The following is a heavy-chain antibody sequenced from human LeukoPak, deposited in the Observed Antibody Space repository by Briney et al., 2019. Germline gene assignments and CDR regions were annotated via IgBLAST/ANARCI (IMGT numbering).Heavy chain of an antibody. CDR3: ARGLGAIDY. CDR2: ISAYNGKT. V-gene: IGHV1-18*01. Sequence: ASVKVSCKASGYTFTSQGISWVRQAPGQGFESMGWISAYNGKTEYAEKFQGRVTMTTDTSTSTAHLELRSLTSDDTAVYYCARGLGAIDYWGQGTLVTVSS. D-gene: IGHD3-10*01. J-gene: IGHJ4*02. CDR1: GYTFTSQG.